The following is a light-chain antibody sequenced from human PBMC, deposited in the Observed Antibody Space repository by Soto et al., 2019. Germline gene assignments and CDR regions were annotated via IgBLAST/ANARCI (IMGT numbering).Light chain of an antibody. J-gene: IGLJ1*01. Sequence: QSVLTQPPSVSGAPGQRVTISCTGGSSNIGAGYDVHWYQQLPGTAPKLLIYGNNNRPSGVPDRFSGSKSGTSASLAVTGLQAEDEADYYCQSFDTSPGVFGTGTKVTVL. CDR3: QSFDTSPGV. V-gene: IGLV1-40*01. CDR1: SSNIGAGYD. CDR2: GNN.